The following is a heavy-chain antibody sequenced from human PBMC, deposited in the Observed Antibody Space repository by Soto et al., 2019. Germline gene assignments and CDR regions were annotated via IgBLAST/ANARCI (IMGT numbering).Heavy chain of an antibody. CDR3: ARDLYPGSAWYQATWPDP. CDR2: ISNDGSTK. J-gene: IGHJ5*02. V-gene: IGHV3-30-3*01. Sequence: PVGSLRLSCAASGFTFSSYALHWVRQAPGKGLEWVAVISNDGSTKYYADSVKGRFTISRDNSKKTLYVQMNSLRAEDAAVYYCARDLYPGSAWYQATWPDPWGQGTLVTVSS. CDR1: GFTFSSYA. D-gene: IGHD6-19*01.